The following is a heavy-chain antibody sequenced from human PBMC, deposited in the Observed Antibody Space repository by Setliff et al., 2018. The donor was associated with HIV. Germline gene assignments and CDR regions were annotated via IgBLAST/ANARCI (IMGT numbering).Heavy chain of an antibody. CDR2: IYGGGP. J-gene: IGHJ3*02. Sequence: GSLRLSCAVSGISASLNYMSWVRQAPGKGLEWVSTIYGGGPSYADSVKGRFTISRDNTKNTLYLQMHSLTAEDTAVYYCARPHSNRWPYAFDIWGQGTMVTV. CDR3: ARPHSNRWPYAFDI. CDR1: GISASLNY. V-gene: IGHV3-66*02. D-gene: IGHD2-2*01.